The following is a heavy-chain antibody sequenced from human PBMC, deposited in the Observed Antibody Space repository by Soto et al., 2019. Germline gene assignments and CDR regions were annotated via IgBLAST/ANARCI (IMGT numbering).Heavy chain of an antibody. Sequence: QVQLVESGGGVVQPGRSLRLSCAASGFTFSSYAMHWVRQAPGKGLEWVAVISYDGSNKYYADSVKGRFTISRDNSKNTLYLQMNSLRAEDTAVYYCARVYYDFLSCYYADTNWYFDLWGRGTLVTVSS. CDR1: GFTFSSYA. CDR2: ISYDGSNK. CDR3: ARVYYDFLSCYYADTNWYFDL. J-gene: IGHJ2*01. D-gene: IGHD3-3*01. V-gene: IGHV3-30-3*01.